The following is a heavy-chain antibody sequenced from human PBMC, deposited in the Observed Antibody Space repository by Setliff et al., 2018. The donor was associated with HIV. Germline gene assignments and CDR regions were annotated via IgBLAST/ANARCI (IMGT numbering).Heavy chain of an antibody. CDR2: IIPIFGSA. CDR1: GGTFSSYT. J-gene: IGHJ5*02. CDR3: ARSGGGYYTKNINWFDP. V-gene: IGHV1-69*08. D-gene: IGHD3-3*01. Sequence: SVKVSCKASGGTFSSYTITWVRQAPGQGLEWMGRIIPIFGSANYAQKLQGRVTITADKSTSTAYMELSSLRSEDTAVYYCARSGGGYYTKNINWFDPWGQGTLVTVS.